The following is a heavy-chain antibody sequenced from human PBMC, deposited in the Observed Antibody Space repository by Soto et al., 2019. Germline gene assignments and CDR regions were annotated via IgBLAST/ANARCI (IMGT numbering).Heavy chain of an antibody. CDR3: AKLQAARAADFDY. D-gene: IGHD6-6*01. CDR2: ISYDGSNK. J-gene: IGHJ4*02. V-gene: IGHV3-30*18. Sequence: QVQLVESGGGVVQPGRSLRLSCAASGFTFSSYGMHWVRQAPGKGLEWVAVISYDGSNKYYADSVKGRFTISRDNSKNTLYLQKNSLRAEDTAVYYCAKLQAARAADFDYWGQGTLVTVSS. CDR1: GFTFSSYG.